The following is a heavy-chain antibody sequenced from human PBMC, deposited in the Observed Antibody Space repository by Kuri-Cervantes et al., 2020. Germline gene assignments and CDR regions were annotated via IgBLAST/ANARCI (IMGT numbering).Heavy chain of an antibody. CDR3: AREDFDWLSTYSSSWQKIGGYVTPVYFDY. D-gene: IGHD3-9*01. CDR2: INHSGST. J-gene: IGHJ4*02. CDR1: GGSISSSNW. Sequence: SETLSLTCAVSGGSISSSNWWSWVRQPPGKGLEWIREINHSGSTNYNPSLKSRVTISVDTSKNQFSLKLSSVTAADTAVYYCAREDFDWLSTYSSSWQKIGGYVTPVYFDYWGQGTLVTVSS. V-gene: IGHV4-4*02.